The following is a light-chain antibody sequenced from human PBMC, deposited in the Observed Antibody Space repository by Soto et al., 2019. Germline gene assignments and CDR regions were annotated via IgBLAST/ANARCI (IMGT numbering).Light chain of an antibody. CDR1: QSVRNY. Sequence: EIQMTQAPSTLPASVGDKVTITCRANQSVRNYLAWYQQKPGKARRLLIYKASNLESGVPSRFSGSGSETEFTLTISSLQPDDIGTYYCQQNNRYCWTFGQGTKVEIK. CDR2: KAS. CDR3: QQNNRYCWT. J-gene: IGKJ1*01. V-gene: IGKV1-5*03.